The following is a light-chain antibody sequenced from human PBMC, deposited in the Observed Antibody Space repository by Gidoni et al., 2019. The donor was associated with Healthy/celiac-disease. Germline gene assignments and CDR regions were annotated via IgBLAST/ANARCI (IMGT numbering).Light chain of an antibody. CDR2: GAS. V-gene: IGKV3-15*01. CDR1: QRVSSN. J-gene: IGKJ4*01. Sequence: DIVMTQSPATLSGSPGERATLSCSASQRVSSNFAWYQQKPGQAPRLLLSGASTRATGIPARFSGSGSGTEFTLPISSLQSEDFAVYYCQQYNNWPPLTFGGGTKVEIK. CDR3: QQYNNWPPLT.